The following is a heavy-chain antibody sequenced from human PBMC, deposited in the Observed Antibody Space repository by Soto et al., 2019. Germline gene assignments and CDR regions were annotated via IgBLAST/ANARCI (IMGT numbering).Heavy chain of an antibody. CDR2: INHVGIT. CDR3: ARGVAYYYDSSGYIFDY. V-gene: IGHV4-61*08. Sequence: SETLSLTCTVSGGSISSGDYYWTWIRQSPGKGLEWLGDINHVGITNYNPSLKSRVSIPVDTSKSQFSLKLSSVTAADTAVYYCARGVAYYYDSSGYIFDYWGQGTLVTVSS. CDR1: GGSISSGDYY. D-gene: IGHD3-22*01. J-gene: IGHJ4*02.